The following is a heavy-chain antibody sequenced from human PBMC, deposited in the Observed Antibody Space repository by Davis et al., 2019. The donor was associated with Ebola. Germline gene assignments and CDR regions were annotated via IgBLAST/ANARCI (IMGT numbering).Heavy chain of an antibody. J-gene: IGHJ5*02. D-gene: IGHD3-10*01. Sequence: PSETLSLTCTVSGGSISSSSYYWGWIRQPPGKGLEWIGSIYYSGSTYYNPSLKSRVTISVDTSKNQFSLKLSSVTAADTAVYYCARARRILWFGELLSGWFDPWGQGTLVTVSS. CDR2: IYYSGST. CDR1: GGSISSSSYY. CDR3: ARARRILWFGELLSGWFDP. V-gene: IGHV4-39*01.